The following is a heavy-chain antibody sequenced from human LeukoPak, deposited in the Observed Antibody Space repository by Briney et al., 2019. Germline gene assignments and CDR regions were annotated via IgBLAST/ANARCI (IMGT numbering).Heavy chain of an antibody. CDR2: IYYSGST. CDR1: GYSISSGYY. Sequence: SETLSLTCTVSGYSISSGYYWGWIRQPPGKGLEWIGSIYYSGSTYYSPSLKSRVTISVDTSKNQFSLKLSSVTAADTAVYYCARARGIVGAYYFDYWGQGTLVTVSS. J-gene: IGHJ4*02. V-gene: IGHV4-38-2*02. CDR3: ARARGIVGAYYFDY. D-gene: IGHD1-26*01.